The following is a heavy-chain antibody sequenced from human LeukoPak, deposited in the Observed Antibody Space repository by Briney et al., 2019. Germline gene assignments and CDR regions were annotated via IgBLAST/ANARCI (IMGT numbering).Heavy chain of an antibody. V-gene: IGHV3-23*01. CDR1: GFTFSNYA. D-gene: IGHD3-10*01. Sequence: PGGSLRLSCAASGFTFSNYAMSWVSQAPGKGLEWDSGIDEGGGTTYYADSVKGRFTISRDSARNTLFLQMNSLGAEDTAVYYCARYYYGSGSYYPYFDYWGQGTLVTVSS. J-gene: IGHJ4*02. CDR3: ARYYYGSGSYYPYFDY. CDR2: IDEGGGTT.